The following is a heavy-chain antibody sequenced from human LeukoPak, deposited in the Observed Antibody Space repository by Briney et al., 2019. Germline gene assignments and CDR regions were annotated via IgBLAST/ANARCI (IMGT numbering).Heavy chain of an antibody. D-gene: IGHD3-22*01. CDR3: AAALRYGKGYYYDSSGLDC. Sequence: GGSLRLSCAASGFTFSKYWMSWVRQAPGKGLEWVANIRRDGSEKYYVDSVKGRFTISRDNSKNTVYLQMNTLRAEDTAVYYCAAALRYGKGYYYDSSGLDCWGQGTLVTVSS. J-gene: IGHJ4*02. CDR1: GFTFSKYW. V-gene: IGHV3-7*01. CDR2: IRRDGSEK.